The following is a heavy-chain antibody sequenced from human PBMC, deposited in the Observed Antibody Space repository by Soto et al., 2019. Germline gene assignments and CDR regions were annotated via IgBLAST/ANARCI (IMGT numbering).Heavy chain of an antibody. CDR1: GFTFSDYS. V-gene: IGHV3-11*01. Sequence: GESLKISCAASGFTFSDYSMSCIRQAPGKGLEWVSYISNSGSTIYYADSVKGRFTISRDNAKNSLYLQMNSLRAEDTAVYYCARGGDSGYFQHWGQGTLVTVSS. J-gene: IGHJ1*01. CDR2: ISNSGSTI. CDR3: ARGGDSGYFQH. D-gene: IGHD3-16*01.